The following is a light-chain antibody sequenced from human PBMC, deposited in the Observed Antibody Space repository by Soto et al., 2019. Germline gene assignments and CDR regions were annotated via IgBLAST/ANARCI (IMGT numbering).Light chain of an antibody. CDR2: GAS. CDR3: QQYNNWPPWT. J-gene: IGKJ1*01. V-gene: IGKV3-15*01. CDR1: QTINNN. Sequence: EIVLAQSPGTLSLSPGERVTLSCRASQTINNNVAWYQLKDGQVPRLVIYGASTRATDIPARFSGSGSGTEFTLTISSLQPEDFAVYYCQQYNNWPPWTFGQGTKVDIK.